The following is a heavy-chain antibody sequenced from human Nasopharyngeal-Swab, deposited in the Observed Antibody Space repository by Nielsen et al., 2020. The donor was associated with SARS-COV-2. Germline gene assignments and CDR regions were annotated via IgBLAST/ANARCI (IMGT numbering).Heavy chain of an antibody. Sequence: ASVKVSCKASGYTFTSYGISWVRQAPGQGLEWMGWISAYNGNTNYAQKLQGRVTMTTDTSTSTAYMELRSLRSDDTAVYYCARVGAMVRGVIIPNPIDYRGQGTLVTVSS. CDR3: ARVGAMVRGVIIPNPIDY. V-gene: IGHV1-18*01. CDR2: ISAYNGNT. CDR1: GYTFTSYG. J-gene: IGHJ4*02. D-gene: IGHD3-10*01.